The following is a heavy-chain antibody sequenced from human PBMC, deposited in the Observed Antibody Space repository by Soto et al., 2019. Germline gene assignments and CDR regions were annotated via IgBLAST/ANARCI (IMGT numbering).Heavy chain of an antibody. CDR3: ARSALDCGGDCYNYGMDV. D-gene: IGHD2-21*02. CDR1: GYTFTSYG. V-gene: IGHV1-18*04. CDR2: ISAYNGNT. J-gene: IGHJ6*01. Sequence: QVQLVQSGAEVKKPGASVKVSCKASGYTFTSYGISWVRQSPGQGLEWMGWISAYNGNTNYAQKLQARVTMTTDTSTSTAYMELRSLRSDDTAGYYCARSALDCGGDCYNYGMDVWGQGTTVTVSS.